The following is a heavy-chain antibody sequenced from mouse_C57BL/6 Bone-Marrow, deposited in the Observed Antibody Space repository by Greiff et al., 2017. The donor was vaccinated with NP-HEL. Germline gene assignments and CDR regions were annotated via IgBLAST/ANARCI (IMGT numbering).Heavy chain of an antibody. J-gene: IGHJ2*01. CDR1: GYTFTSYT. CDR3: ARYHYYGSSFDY. CDR2: INPSSGYT. V-gene: IGHV1-4*01. D-gene: IGHD1-1*01. Sequence: QVQLKESGAELARPGASVKMSCKASGYTFTSYTMHWVKQRPGQGLEWIGYINPSSGYTTYNQKFKDKATLTADKSSSTAYRQLSSLTSEDSAVYYCARYHYYGSSFDYWGQGTTLTVSS.